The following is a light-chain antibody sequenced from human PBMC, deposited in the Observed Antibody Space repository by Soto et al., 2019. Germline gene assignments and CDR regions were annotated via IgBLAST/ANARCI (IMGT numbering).Light chain of an antibody. Sequence: DIVLTRSPGTLSLSPGERATVSRRAIQNIRSNYVSWFQQKPGQAPRLLIYGAMNRATGIPDRFSGSGSGTEFTLTISSLETEDFVVYYCQQYHSPPLTFGKGTKVDIK. CDR3: QQYHSPPLT. J-gene: IGKJ1*01. V-gene: IGKV3-20*01. CDR2: GAM. CDR1: QNIRSNY.